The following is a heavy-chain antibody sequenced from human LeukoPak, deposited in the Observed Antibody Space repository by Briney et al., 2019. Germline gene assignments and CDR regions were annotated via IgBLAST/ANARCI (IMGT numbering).Heavy chain of an antibody. Sequence: AGGSLRLSCAASGFTFSSYSMNWVRQAPGKGLEWVSSISSSSSYIYYADSVKGRFTISRDNAKNSLYLQMNSLRAEDTAVYYCARDQRSTNDRRFDPWGQGTLVTVSS. V-gene: IGHV3-21*01. CDR1: GFTFSSYS. CDR3: ARDQRSTNDRRFDP. D-gene: IGHD2-2*01. CDR2: ISSSSSYI. J-gene: IGHJ5*02.